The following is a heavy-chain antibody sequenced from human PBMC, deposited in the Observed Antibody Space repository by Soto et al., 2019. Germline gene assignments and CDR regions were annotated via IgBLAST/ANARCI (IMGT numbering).Heavy chain of an antibody. CDR3: ARVSEDDSVWATQNGMDV. J-gene: IGHJ6*02. CDR2: IYYSGST. D-gene: IGHD3-16*01. CDR1: GGSISSYY. Sequence: QVQLQESGPGLVKPSETLSLTCTVSGGSISSYYWSWIRQPPGKGLEWIGYIYYSGSTNYNPSLKSRVTISVDTSKNQFSLKLSSVTAADTAVYYCARVSEDDSVWATQNGMDVWGQGTTVTVSS. V-gene: IGHV4-59*01.